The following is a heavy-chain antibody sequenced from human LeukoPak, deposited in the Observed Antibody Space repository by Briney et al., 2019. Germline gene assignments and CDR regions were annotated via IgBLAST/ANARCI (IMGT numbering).Heavy chain of an antibody. J-gene: IGHJ4*02. CDR2: INHSGST. D-gene: IGHD3-22*01. Sequence: SETLSLTCADYGGSFSGYYWSRIRQPPGKGLEWIGEINHSGSTNYNPSLKSRVTISVDTSKNQFSLKLSSVTAADTAVYYCAREHLAEGGHYYDSPRLDYWGQGTLVTVSS. V-gene: IGHV4-34*01. CDR3: AREHLAEGGHYYDSPRLDY. CDR1: GGSFSGYY.